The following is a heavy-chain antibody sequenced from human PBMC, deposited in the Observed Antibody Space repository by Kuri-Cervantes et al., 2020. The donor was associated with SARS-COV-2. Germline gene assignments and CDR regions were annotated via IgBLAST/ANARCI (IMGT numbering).Heavy chain of an antibody. CDR2: IYHNGNT. CDR1: GDSMNNGNW. CDR3: ASLLLWQQFAH. Sequence: SQTLSLTCDVSGDSMNNGNWWTWVHQTPGKGLEWIGEIYHNGNTNYNPSLKSRVTISADESKNQFSLKLNSVTAADTAVYYCASLLLWQQFAHWGQGILVTVSS. J-gene: IGHJ4*02. V-gene: IGHV4-4*02. D-gene: IGHD5-24*01.